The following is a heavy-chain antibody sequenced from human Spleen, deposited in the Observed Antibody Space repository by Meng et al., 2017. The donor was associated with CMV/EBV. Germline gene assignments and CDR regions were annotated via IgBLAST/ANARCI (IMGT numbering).Heavy chain of an antibody. CDR2: ISYDGNDK. Sequence: GGSLRLSFAASRFTFRTHAMHWVRQAPGKGPEWVAVISYDGNDKYYPDSVRGRFAISRDNPKNTLYMQMNSLRTEDTAVYYCATYSRAPAALLAYFNYWGLGTLVTVSS. D-gene: IGHD2-2*01. J-gene: IGHJ4*02. CDR1: RFTFRTHA. CDR3: ATYSRAPAALLAYFNY. V-gene: IGHV3-30*09.